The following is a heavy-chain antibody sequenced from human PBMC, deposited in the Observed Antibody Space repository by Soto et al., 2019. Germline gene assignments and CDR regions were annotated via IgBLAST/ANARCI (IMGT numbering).Heavy chain of an antibody. CDR3: GREPSGQTVLGN. V-gene: IGHV1-2*02. J-gene: IGHJ4*02. D-gene: IGHD1-26*01. Sequence: VNAALKSPGSALTVHYVDWRIRAPEQGPEWIGEIGSESVATMYAEKFQGRITKTRDTSITTVYMELKNLSPDDSAVYSSGREPSGQTVLGNWGQGTLLTVSS. CDR1: GSALTVHY. CDR2: IGSESVAT.